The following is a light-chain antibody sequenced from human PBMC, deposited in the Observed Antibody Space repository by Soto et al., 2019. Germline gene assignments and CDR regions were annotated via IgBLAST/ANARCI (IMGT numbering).Light chain of an antibody. CDR1: SSDVGAYDY. J-gene: IGLJ2*01. CDR3: NSYTSSTTLV. CDR2: EVS. Sequence: QAVVTQPASVSGSPGQSITISCTGTSSDVGAYDYVSWYQQYPGKTPKVMISEVSYRPSGVSNRFTASKSGNTASLTISGLQAEDEAEYYCNSYTSSTTLVFGGGTKLTVL. V-gene: IGLV2-14*01.